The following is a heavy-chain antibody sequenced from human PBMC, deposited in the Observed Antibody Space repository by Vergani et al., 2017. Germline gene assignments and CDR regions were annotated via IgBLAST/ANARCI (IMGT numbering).Heavy chain of an antibody. D-gene: IGHD2-2*01. CDR2: IKSKTDGGTT. V-gene: IGHV3-15*07. Sequence: EVQLVESGGGLVKPGGSLRLSCAASGFTFSNAWMNWVRQAPGKGLEWVGRIKSKTDGGTTDYAAPVKGRFTISRDNSKNTLYLQMNSLRAEDTAVYXCAKVGESKVVPAEWGVYYFDYWGQGTLVTVSS. CDR3: AKVGESKVVPAEWGVYYFDY. CDR1: GFTFSNAW. J-gene: IGHJ4*02.